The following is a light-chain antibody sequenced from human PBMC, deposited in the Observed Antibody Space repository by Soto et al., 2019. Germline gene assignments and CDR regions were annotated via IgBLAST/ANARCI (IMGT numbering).Light chain of an antibody. CDR3: SSYAGSRNV. Sequence: QSALTQPRSVSGSPGQSVTISCTGTSSDVGGYNYVSWYQQHPGKAPKLLIYTVNKRPSGVPDRFSGSKSGNTASLTISGLQADDEADYYCSSYAGSRNVFGTGTKVTVL. CDR1: SSDVGGYNY. V-gene: IGLV2-11*01. J-gene: IGLJ1*01. CDR2: TVN.